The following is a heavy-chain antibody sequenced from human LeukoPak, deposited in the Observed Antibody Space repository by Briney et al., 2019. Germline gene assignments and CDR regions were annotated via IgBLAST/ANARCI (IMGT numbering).Heavy chain of an antibody. V-gene: IGHV4-31*03. CDR3: AGLVGRYSSGLYYYYFDY. J-gene: IGHJ4*02. CDR2: IYYSGST. D-gene: IGHD3-22*01. Sequence: SETPSLTCTVSGGSISSGGYYWSWIRQHPGKGLEWIGYIYYSGSTYYNPSLKSRVTISVDTSKNQFSLKLSSVTAADTAVYYCAGLVGRYSSGLYYYYFDYWGQGTLVTVSS. CDR1: GGSISSGGYY.